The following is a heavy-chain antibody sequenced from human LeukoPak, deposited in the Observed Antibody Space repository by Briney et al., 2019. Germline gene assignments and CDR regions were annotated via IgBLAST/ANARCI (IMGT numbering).Heavy chain of an antibody. CDR3: AKGLVGARITYFDY. CDR1: GFTFSSYG. D-gene: IGHD1-26*01. Sequence: GGSLRLSCAASGFTFSSYGMHWVRQAPGKGLEWVAFIRYDGSNKYYADSVKGRFTISRDNSKNTLYLQMNSLRAEDTAVYYCAKGLVGARITYFDYWGQGTLVTVSS. V-gene: IGHV3-30*02. CDR2: IRYDGSNK. J-gene: IGHJ4*02.